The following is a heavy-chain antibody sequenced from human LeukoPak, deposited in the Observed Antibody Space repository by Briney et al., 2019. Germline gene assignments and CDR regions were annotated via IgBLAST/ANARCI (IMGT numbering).Heavy chain of an antibody. CDR2: ISYDGSNK. Sequence: PGRSLRLSCAASGFTFSSYGMHWVRQAPGKGLEWVAVISYDGSNKYYADSVKGRFTISRDNSKNTLYLQMNSLRAEDTAVYYCAKVRSSYFSNWFDPWGQGTLVTVSS. CDR3: AKVRSSYFSNWFDP. CDR1: GFTFSSYG. D-gene: IGHD6-6*01. J-gene: IGHJ5*02. V-gene: IGHV3-30*18.